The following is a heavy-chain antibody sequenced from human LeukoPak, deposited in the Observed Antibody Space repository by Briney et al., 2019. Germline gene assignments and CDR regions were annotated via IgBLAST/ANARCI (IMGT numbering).Heavy chain of an antibody. V-gene: IGHV3-7*01. J-gene: IGHJ4*02. Sequence: GGSLRLSCAASGFTFSSHWMTWVRQAPGKGLEWVANINQDGSEKYYVDSVKGRFTISRDNTKNSLYLQMNSLRAEDTTVYYCARGDLGGGWTLACWGQGTLVTVSS. CDR3: ARGDLGGGWTLAC. CDR2: INQDGSEK. CDR1: GFTFSSHW. D-gene: IGHD3/OR15-3a*01.